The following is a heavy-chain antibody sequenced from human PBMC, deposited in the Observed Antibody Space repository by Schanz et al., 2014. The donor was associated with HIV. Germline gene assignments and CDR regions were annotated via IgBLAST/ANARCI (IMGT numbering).Heavy chain of an antibody. V-gene: IGHV1-69*01. D-gene: IGHD3-9*01. CDR1: GDTFSSYA. CDR2: IIPIFPAA. CDR3: STAGGSGARRYSGVFED. Sequence: QVQLVQSGAEVKKPGSSVKVSCKASGDTFSSYAISWVRQAPGQGLEWMGGIIPIFPAANYAQKFQGRVTVTADESTSTVYMELHSLRSDDTAIYYCSTAGGSGARRYSGVFEDWGQGTLVSVSS. J-gene: IGHJ4*02.